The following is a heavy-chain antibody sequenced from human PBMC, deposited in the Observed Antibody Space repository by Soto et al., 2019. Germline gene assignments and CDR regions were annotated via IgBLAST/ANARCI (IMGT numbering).Heavy chain of an antibody. Sequence: QVQLQESGPGLVKPSGTLSLTCAVSGGSISSSNWWSWVRQPPGKGLEWIGEIYHSGSTNYNPSLKSRVTISVDKTKNQGALKRSSGTAADTAVYYCARGGEWENPRRYYFDYWGQGTLVTVSS. CDR2: IYHSGST. J-gene: IGHJ4*02. CDR3: ARGGEWENPRRYYFDY. D-gene: IGHD1-26*01. CDR1: GGSISSSNW. V-gene: IGHV4-4*02.